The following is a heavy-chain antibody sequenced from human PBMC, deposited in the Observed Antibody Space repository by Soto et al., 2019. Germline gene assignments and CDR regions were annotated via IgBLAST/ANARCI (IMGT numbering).Heavy chain of an antibody. CDR3: ARHGLYYDILTGYMYYFDY. V-gene: IGHV4-59*01. D-gene: IGHD3-9*01. CDR1: GGSTSRDY. CDR2: IYYSGST. Sequence: PEPLSLTSIVPGGSTSRDYTSWIGPAPRQGLEWIGYIYYSGSTNYNPSLKSRVTISVDTSKNQVSLKLSSVTAADTAVYYCARHGLYYDILTGYMYYFDYWGQGTLVTVSS. J-gene: IGHJ4*02.